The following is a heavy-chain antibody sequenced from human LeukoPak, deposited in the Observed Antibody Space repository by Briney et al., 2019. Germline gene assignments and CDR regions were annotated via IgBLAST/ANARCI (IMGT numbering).Heavy chain of an antibody. CDR1: GGSISSSSYY. Sequence: SETLSLTCTVSGGSISSSSYYWGWIRQPPGKGLEWIGSIYYSGSTYYNPSLKSRVTISVDTSKNQFSLKLSSVTAADTAVYYCARHASNYDFWSGYEGEFDYWGQGTLVTVSS. V-gene: IGHV4-39*01. CDR3: ARHASNYDFWSGYEGEFDY. D-gene: IGHD3-3*01. CDR2: IYYSGST. J-gene: IGHJ4*02.